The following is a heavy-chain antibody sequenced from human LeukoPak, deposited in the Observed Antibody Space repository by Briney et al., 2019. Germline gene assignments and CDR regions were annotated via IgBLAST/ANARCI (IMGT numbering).Heavy chain of an antibody. J-gene: IGHJ6*03. CDR1: GYTFTSYG. D-gene: IGHD3-10*01. Sequence: ASVKVSCKASGYTFTSYGISWVRQAPGQGLEWMGWISAYNGNTNYAQKLQGRVTMTTDTSTSTAYMELRSLRSEDTAVYYCARGSVRGAAGNYYYMDVWGKGTTVTISS. V-gene: IGHV1-18*01. CDR2: ISAYNGNT. CDR3: ARGSVRGAAGNYYYMDV.